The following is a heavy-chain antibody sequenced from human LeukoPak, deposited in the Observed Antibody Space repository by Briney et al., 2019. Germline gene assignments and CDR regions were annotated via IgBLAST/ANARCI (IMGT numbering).Heavy chain of an antibody. CDR3: ARESVAARTRWFDY. CDR2: VQISENN. D-gene: IGHD5-24*01. Sequence: SETLSLTWTVFGGYISDYYWTWIRQSAGKGLEWIGRVQISENNNYNPSLRSRVTLSLDTSKNQFSLRLTSVTAADTAIYYCARESVAARTRWFDYWGQGTLVTVSS. CDR1: GGYISDYY. V-gene: IGHV4-4*07. J-gene: IGHJ4*02.